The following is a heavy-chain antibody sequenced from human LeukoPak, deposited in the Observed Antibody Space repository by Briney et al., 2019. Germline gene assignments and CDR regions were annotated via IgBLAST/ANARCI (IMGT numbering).Heavy chain of an antibody. CDR1: GFSVSHNY. Sequence: GGSLRLSCTASGFSVSHNYMNWVRQAPGKGLEWVALIYSGGNTHYADSVKGRFTISRDNAGNTLYLQMNSLRAEDTAVYYCARGDYGYSPLDYWGQGTLVSVSS. J-gene: IGHJ4*02. V-gene: IGHV3-66*01. D-gene: IGHD5-18*01. CDR3: ARGDYGYSPLDY. CDR2: IYSGGNT.